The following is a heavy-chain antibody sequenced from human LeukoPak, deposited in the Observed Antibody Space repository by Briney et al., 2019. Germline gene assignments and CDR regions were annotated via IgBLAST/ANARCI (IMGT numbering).Heavy chain of an antibody. J-gene: IGHJ4*02. V-gene: IGHV3-74*01. CDR1: GLTFSSYW. CDR3: ARGRPHGNDY. D-gene: IGHD4-23*01. CDR2: IASDGSST. Sequence: GGSLRLSCAASGLTFSSYWMNWVRQAPGKGLVWVSRIASDGSSTTYADSVKGRFSISRDNAKNTLYLQMNSLRVEDTAVYYCARGRPHGNDYWGQGTLVTVSS.